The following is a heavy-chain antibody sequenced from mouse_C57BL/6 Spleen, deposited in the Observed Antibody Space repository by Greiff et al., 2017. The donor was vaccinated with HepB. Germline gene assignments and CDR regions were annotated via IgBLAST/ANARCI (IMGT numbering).Heavy chain of an antibody. CDR2: IYPGSGNT. CDR1: GYTFTDYY. Sequence: VQLQQSGAELVRPGASVKLSCKASGYTFTDYYINWVKQRPGQGLEWIARIYPGSGNTYYNEKFKGKATLTAEKSSSTAYMQLSSLTSEDSAVYFCARDSSGCPFAYWGQGTLVTVSA. V-gene: IGHV1-76*01. CDR3: ARDSSGCPFAY. D-gene: IGHD3-2*02. J-gene: IGHJ3*01.